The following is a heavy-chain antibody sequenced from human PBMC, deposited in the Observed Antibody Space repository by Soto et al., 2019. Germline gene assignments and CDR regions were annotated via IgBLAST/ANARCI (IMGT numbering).Heavy chain of an antibody. CDR3: ARQRTTVVTQAYFDH. J-gene: IGHJ4*02. Sequence: SETLSLTYIVSGESISSSSYYWGWTRQPPGKGLEWIGSIYYSGRTYYNPSFKSRVTISIDTSRNQFSLKLSSVTATDTAVYYCARQRTTVVTQAYFDHWGQGALVTVSS. D-gene: IGHD2-21*02. CDR2: IYYSGRT. V-gene: IGHV4-39*01. CDR1: GESISSSSYY.